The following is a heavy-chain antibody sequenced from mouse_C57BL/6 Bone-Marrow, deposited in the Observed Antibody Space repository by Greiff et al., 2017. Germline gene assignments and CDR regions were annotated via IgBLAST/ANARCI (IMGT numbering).Heavy chain of an antibody. CDR3: ARLGIYYYGSKDAMDY. D-gene: IGHD1-1*01. Sequence: EVMLVESGGGLVQPGGSLKLSCAASGFTFSDYGMAWVRQAPRKGPEWVAFLSNLAYSIYYADTVTGRFTISRENAKNTLYREMSSLRSEDTAMYYCARLGIYYYGSKDAMDYWGKGTSVTVSS. J-gene: IGHJ4*01. CDR2: LSNLAYSI. CDR1: GFTFSDYG. V-gene: IGHV5-15*04.